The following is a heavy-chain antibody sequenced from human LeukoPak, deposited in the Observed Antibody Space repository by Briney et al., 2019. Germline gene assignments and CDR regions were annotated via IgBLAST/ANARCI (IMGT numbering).Heavy chain of an antibody. J-gene: IGHJ5*02. V-gene: IGHV1-69-2*01. CDR3: ATDYYANNWFDP. D-gene: IGHD3-10*01. CDR1: GYTFTDYY. CDR2: IDPEDGET. Sequence: ASVKISCKVSGYTFTDYYMHWVQQAPGKGLEWMGLIDPEDGETIYAEKFQGRVTITADTSTDTAYMELSSLRSGDTAVYYCATDYYANNWFDPWGQGTLVTVSS.